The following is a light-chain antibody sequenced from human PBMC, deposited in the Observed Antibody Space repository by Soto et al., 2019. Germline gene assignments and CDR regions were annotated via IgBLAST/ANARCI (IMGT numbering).Light chain of an antibody. CDR3: ASWDDSLTGV. CDR1: SSNIGSNY. CDR2: KNN. Sequence: QSVLTQPPSASGTPGQRVTISCSGSSSNIGSNYVFWYHHLPGAAPKLLINKNNQRPSGVPDRFSASKSGTSASLAISGLRSEDEADYYCASWDDSLTGVFGGGTKLTVL. V-gene: IGLV1-47*01. J-gene: IGLJ3*02.